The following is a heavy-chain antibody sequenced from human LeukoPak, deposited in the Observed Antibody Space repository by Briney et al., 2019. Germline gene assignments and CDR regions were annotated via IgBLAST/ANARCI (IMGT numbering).Heavy chain of an antibody. J-gene: IGHJ5*02. Sequence: SETLSLTCTVSGGSISSYYWSWIRQPPGKGLEWIGYIYYSGSTYYNPSLKSRVTISVDTSKNQFSLKLSSVTAADTAVYYCASWGQQLVPLDPWGQGTLVTVSS. CDR3: ASWGQQLVPLDP. CDR2: IYYSGST. V-gene: IGHV4-59*12. D-gene: IGHD6-13*01. CDR1: GGSISSYY.